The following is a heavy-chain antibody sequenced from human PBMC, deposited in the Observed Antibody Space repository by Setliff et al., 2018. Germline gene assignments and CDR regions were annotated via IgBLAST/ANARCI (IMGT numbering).Heavy chain of an antibody. V-gene: IGHV1-18*03. CDR3: ARADCSGGSCYREFDY. CDR1: GYTFISYG. Sequence: ASVKVSCKTSGYTFISYGISWVRQAPGQGLEWMGWISVYNSNTNYAEKLRGRVTITRDTSASTAYMELSSLRSEDMAVYYCARADCSGGSCYREFDYWGQGTLVTVSS. J-gene: IGHJ4*02. CDR2: ISVYNSNT. D-gene: IGHD2-15*01.